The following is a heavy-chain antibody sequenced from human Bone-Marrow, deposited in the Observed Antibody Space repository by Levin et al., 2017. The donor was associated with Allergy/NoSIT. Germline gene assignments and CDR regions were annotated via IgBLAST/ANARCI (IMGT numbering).Heavy chain of an antibody. J-gene: IGHJ4*02. Sequence: LSQTLSLTCSVSGGSIGSFYWNWIRQPAGKGLEWIGRIYATGDTKFNPSLNSRVTMSVDSSKNHFSLNLTSVTAADTAVYYCGRASVVTAINYWGQGILVSVSS. CDR2: IYATGDT. CDR3: GRASVVTAINY. D-gene: IGHD2-21*02. CDR1: GGSIGSFY. V-gene: IGHV4-4*07.